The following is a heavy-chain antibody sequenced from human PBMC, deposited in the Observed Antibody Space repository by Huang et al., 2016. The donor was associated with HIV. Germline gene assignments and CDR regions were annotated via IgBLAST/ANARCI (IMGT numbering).Heavy chain of an antibody. CDR3: AKDGADEEWDIDY. J-gene: IGHJ4*02. CDR1: GFSLSTYG. Sequence: VQLVESGGGVVQPGRSLRLACAASGFSLSTYGLHWVRQAPGKGLEGVAVISYDGSNKYDAHSVKGRFTISRDTSENKVYLQMNSLRHEDTAVYYCAKDGADEEWDIDYWGQGTLVTVSS. D-gene: IGHD1-26*01. V-gene: IGHV3-30*18. CDR2: ISYDGSNK.